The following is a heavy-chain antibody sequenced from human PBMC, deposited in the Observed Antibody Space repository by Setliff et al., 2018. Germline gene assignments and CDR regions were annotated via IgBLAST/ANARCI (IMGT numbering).Heavy chain of an antibody. Sequence: GESLTLSCVTSGFTLSRFWMHWVRQVPGNGLVWVSRLHPNGITTRYADSVKGRFTIYRDMAENTLYLQMNSLRAEDTAVYYCARSPRPTTSLDYVDVWGDGTMVTVSS. V-gene: IGHV3-74*01. CDR2: LHPNGITT. CDR1: GFTLSRFW. CDR3: ARSPRPTTSLDYVDV. D-gene: IGHD2-2*01. J-gene: IGHJ6*03.